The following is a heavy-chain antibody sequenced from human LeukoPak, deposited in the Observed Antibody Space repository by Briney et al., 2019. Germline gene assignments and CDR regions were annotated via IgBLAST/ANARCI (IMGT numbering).Heavy chain of an antibody. V-gene: IGHV4-4*07. CDR2: IYSGGST. CDR1: GGSITGYY. J-gene: IGHJ3*02. CDR3: VRDCSGGSCYPDAFDI. D-gene: IGHD2-15*01. Sequence: SETLSLTCTVSGGSITGYYWTWIRQPAAKGREWIGRIYSGGSTNYNPPLKSRVTMSVDTSKNQFSLNLRYVTAADTAIYYCVRDCSGGSCYPDAFDIWGQGTMVTVSS.